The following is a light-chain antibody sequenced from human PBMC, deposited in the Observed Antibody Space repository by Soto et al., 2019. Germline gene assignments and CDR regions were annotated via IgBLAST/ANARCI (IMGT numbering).Light chain of an antibody. CDR3: TSYAGGNNV. J-gene: IGLJ1*01. CDR1: SSDVGAYNY. Sequence: QSALTQPPSASGSPGQSVTISCSGTSSDVGAYNYVSWYQQHPGKVPKLMVYEVNKRPSGVPDRFSGSKSGNTASLTVSGLQVEDEADYYCTSYAGGNNVFGTGTKLTVL. CDR2: EVN. V-gene: IGLV2-8*01.